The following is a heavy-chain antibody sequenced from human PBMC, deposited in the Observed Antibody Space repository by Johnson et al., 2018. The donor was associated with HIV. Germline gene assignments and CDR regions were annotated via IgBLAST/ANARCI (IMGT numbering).Heavy chain of an antibody. D-gene: IGHD3-16*02. V-gene: IGHV3-30*03. J-gene: IGHJ3*02. CDR1: GFTFSSYG. Sequence: QVQLVESGGGVVQPGRSLRLSCAASGFTFSSYGIHWVRQAPGKGLEWVAHITYDGSNKYYADSVKGRFTISRDNSKNTLYLQMNSLRTEDTALYYCARASLYAGCAFDIWGQGTMVTVSS. CDR2: ITYDGSNK. CDR3: ARASLYAGCAFDI.